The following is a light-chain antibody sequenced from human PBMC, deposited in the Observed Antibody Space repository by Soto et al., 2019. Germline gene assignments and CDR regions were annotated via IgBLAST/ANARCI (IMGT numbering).Light chain of an antibody. V-gene: IGKV3-11*01. CDR1: QSVSSY. J-gene: IGKJ4*01. Sequence: DIVMTQSPDSLAVSLGERATLSCRASQSVSSYLAWYQQKPGQPPRLLIYDASNRDTGIPDRFSGSGSGTDFTLTISRLEPEDFAVYYCQQFSSYPLTFGGGTKVDIK. CDR2: DAS. CDR3: QQFSSYPLT.